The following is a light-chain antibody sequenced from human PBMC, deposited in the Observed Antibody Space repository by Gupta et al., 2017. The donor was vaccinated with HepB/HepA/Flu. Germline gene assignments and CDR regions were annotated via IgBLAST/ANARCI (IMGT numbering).Light chain of an antibody. Sequence: QAVVTQEPSLTVSPGGTVPLSCASSTGAVTSGHYPYWFQQKPGQAPRTLIYDTSNKRSWTPARFSGSLLGGKAALTLSGAQPEDEAEYYCLLSYSGARVFGGGTKLPVL. CDR2: DTS. J-gene: IGLJ3*02. V-gene: IGLV7-46*01. CDR1: TGAVTSGHY. CDR3: LLSYSGARV.